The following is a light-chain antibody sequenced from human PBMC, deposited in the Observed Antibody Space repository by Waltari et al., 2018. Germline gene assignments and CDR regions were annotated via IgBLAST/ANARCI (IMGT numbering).Light chain of an antibody. V-gene: IGKV1-5*03. CDR2: MAS. J-gene: IGKJ2*01. CDR3: QQYSSFST. CDR1: QSVGTW. Sequence: DIQMTQSPSTLSASVGDRVTISCRASQSVGTWLAWYQQKPGKAPKLLIYMASSSESGVPSRFSGSGSGREFTLTISSLQPDDFATYSCQQYSSFSTFGQGTKVDI.